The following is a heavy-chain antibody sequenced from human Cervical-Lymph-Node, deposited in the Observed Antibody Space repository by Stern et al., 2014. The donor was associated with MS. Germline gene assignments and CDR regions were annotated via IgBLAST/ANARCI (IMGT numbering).Heavy chain of an antibody. V-gene: IGHV3-74*02. D-gene: IGHD2-15*01. CDR2: INSGGSST. J-gene: IGHJ6*02. CDR1: GFTFSTYW. Sequence: EVQLVESGGGLLQPGGSLRLSCAASGFTFSTYWMHWVLQGPGKGLVWVSRINSGGSSTSYTDSVRGRFTISRDNAKNTVYLQMNSLRAEDTAVYYCARSSGASGDAMDVWGQGTTVTVSS. CDR3: ARSSGASGDAMDV.